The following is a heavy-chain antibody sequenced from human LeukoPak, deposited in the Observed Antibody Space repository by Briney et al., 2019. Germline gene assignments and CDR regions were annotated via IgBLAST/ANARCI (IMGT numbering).Heavy chain of an antibody. J-gene: IGHJ4*02. V-gene: IGHV3-21*04. CDR3: VRDRGTYRPIDY. CDR2: ISYTGTYI. Sequence: GGSLRLSCAASAFSLNAYNMNWVRQAPGKGLERVSSISYTGTYIYYADSVKGRFTISRDNAQNSLYLQMNSLRAEDTAIYYCVRDRGTYRPIDYWGQGTLVTVSS. D-gene: IGHD1-26*01. CDR1: AFSLNAYN.